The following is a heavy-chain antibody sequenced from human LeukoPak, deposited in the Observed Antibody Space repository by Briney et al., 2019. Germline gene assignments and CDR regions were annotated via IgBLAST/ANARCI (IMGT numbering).Heavy chain of an antibody. D-gene: IGHD1-1*01. CDR2: IKSKTDGGTT. CDR3: TTIGGRYNWNDGHYFDY. V-gene: IGHV3-15*01. J-gene: IGHJ4*02. Sequence: GGSLRLSCAASGFTFSNAWMCWVRQAPGKGLEWVCRIKSKTDGGTTEYAAPVKDRFTISRDDSKNTLYLQMNSLKTEDTAVYYCTTIGGRYNWNDGHYFDYWGQGTPVTVSS. CDR1: GFTFSNAW.